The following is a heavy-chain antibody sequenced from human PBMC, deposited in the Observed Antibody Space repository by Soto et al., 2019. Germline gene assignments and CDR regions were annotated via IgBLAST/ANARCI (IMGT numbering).Heavy chain of an antibody. CDR3: ARPRYYDFWSRYYGH. CDR2: INHSGST. J-gene: IGHJ4*02. D-gene: IGHD3-3*01. Sequence: SENLSLTCAAYGGSFSGYYWRWVRQSPGKGLEWIGEINHSGSTNYNPSLKSRVTISVDTSKNQFSLKLSSVTAADTAVYYCARPRYYDFWSRYYGHWGQGSLLTVSS. V-gene: IGHV4-34*01. CDR1: GGSFSGYY.